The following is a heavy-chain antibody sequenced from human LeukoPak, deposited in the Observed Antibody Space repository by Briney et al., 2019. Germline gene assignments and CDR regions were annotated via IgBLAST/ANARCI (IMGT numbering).Heavy chain of an antibody. CDR1: GVSISSSNSY. V-gene: IGHV4-39*07. Sequence: SETLSLTCTVSGVSISSSNSYWGWIRQPPGKGLEWIGSIYYSGNTYYNASLKSQVSISIDTSKNQFSLKLSSVTAADTAVYYCARGSQYSSSCWFDPWGQGTLVTVSS. J-gene: IGHJ5*02. CDR2: IYYSGNT. CDR3: ARGSQYSSSCWFDP. D-gene: IGHD6-6*01.